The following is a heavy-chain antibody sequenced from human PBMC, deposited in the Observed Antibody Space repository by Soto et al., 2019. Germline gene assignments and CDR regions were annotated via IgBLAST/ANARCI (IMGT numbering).Heavy chain of an antibody. CDR1: GFTFSSYN. V-gene: IGHV3-48*01. J-gene: IGHJ3*01. Sequence: GGSLRLSCAASGFTFSSYNMDWVRQAPGKGLEWVSYISESSRNIYYADSVSGRFTISRDNAKNLLFLQMNSLRVDDTAVYYCARGRYTATGGDAFDVWGPGIMVTVS. CDR2: ISESSRNI. CDR3: ARGRYTATGGDAFDV. D-gene: IGHD3-16*02.